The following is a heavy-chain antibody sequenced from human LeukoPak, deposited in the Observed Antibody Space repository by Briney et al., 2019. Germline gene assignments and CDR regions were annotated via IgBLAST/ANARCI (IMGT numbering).Heavy chain of an antibody. CDR1: GFTFSSYA. CDR2: ISRDGSYK. J-gene: IGHJ4*02. Sequence: GGSLRLSCAASGFTFSSYAMHWVRQAPGKGLEWVAVISRDGSYKNYADSVKGRFTISRDDSKNTLYLQMNSLRTEDTAVFYCAKVGDSSSLHYWGQGTLVTVSS. CDR3: AKVGDSSSLHY. D-gene: IGHD6-13*01. V-gene: IGHV3-30*04.